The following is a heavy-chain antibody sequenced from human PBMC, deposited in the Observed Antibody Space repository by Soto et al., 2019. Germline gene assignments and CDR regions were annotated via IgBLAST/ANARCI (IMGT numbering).Heavy chain of an antibody. CDR1: GGSITTSNFY. D-gene: IGHD3-10*01. CDR2: IYYSGST. Sequence: QLQLQESGPGLVKPSETLSLTCTVSGGSITTSNFYWGWIRQPPGKGLEWIGSIYYSGSTYYNPSLKSRVTISVDTSKNQFPLKLTSVTAADTAVYYCATGGDYYYFYMDVWDKGTTVTVSS. V-gene: IGHV4-39*01. CDR3: ATGGDYYYFYMDV. J-gene: IGHJ6*03.